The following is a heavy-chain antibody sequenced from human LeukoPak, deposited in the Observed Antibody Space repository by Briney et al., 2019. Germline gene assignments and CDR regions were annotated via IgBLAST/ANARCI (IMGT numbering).Heavy chain of an antibody. D-gene: IGHD3-22*01. CDR3: AKGDSSGYWYDAFDI. CDR2: VSGGGRIT. CDR1: AFTRDIDA. V-gene: IGHV3-23*01. Sequence: VGSLRLSCAASAFTRDIDAMRWVRQAPVKGLGSVSAVSGGGRITDYADSVQGRFTISRDNSKRTLNLQMNSLRTADTAVYYCAKGDSSGYWYDAFDIWGQGTMVTVSS. J-gene: IGHJ3*02.